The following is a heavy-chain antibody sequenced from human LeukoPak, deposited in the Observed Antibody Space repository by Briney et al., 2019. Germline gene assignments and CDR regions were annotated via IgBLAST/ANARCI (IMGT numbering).Heavy chain of an antibody. J-gene: IGHJ4*02. CDR1: GYAFTSYG. D-gene: IGHD6-13*01. V-gene: IGHV1-8*02. CDR2: MNPKSGNT. Sequence: ASVKVSCKASGYAFTSYGISWVRQAPGQGLEWMGWMNPKSGNTGYAQRLQGRVTMTRNTSISTAYMELSTLTSEDTAVYYCARELGSSYYVDWGQGTLVTVSS. CDR3: ARELGSSYYVD.